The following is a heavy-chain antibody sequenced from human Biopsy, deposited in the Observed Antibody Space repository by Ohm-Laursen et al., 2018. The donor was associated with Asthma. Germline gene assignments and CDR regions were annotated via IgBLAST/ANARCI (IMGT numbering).Heavy chain of an antibody. Sequence: SQTLSLTWSVSGGSISSDDYYWSWTRQAPGKGLEWIAYIYSSGDTYYSPSLKSRVSISLDTSKNQFSLRLTSVTAADTAVYYCARDRAMISETWGQGTLVTVSS. J-gene: IGHJ5*02. V-gene: IGHV4-30-4*01. CDR3: ARDRAMISET. CDR2: IYSSGDT. CDR1: GGSISSDDYY. D-gene: IGHD3-22*01.